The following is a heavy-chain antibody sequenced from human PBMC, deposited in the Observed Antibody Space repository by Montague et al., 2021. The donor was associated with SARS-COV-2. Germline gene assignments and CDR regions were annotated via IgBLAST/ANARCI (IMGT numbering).Heavy chain of an antibody. Sequence: SETLSLTCTVSGGSISGNYWSWIRQPPGKGLEWIGYIYYSGSTNYNPSHKSRVTISVDTSKNQFSLKLTSVTAADTAVYYCARQVGGYRHYFDSRGRGTLVTVSS. J-gene: IGHJ4*02. V-gene: IGHV4-59*13. CDR3: ARQVGGYRHYFDS. CDR2: IYYSGST. CDR1: GGSISGNY. D-gene: IGHD5-18*01.